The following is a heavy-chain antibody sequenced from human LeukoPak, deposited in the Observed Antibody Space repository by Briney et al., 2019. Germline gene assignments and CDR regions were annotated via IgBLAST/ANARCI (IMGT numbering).Heavy chain of an antibody. V-gene: IGHV4-34*01. J-gene: IGHJ4*02. CDR2: INHSGST. CDR3: ARDLGGFSHEEWSDPGYFDY. Sequence: SETLSLTCAVYGGSFSGYYWSWIRQPPGKGLEWIGEINHSGSTNYNPSLKSRVTISVDTSKNQFSLKLSSVTAADTAVYYCARDLGGFSHEEWSDPGYFDYWGQGTLVTVSS. D-gene: IGHD5-18*01. CDR1: GGSFSGYY.